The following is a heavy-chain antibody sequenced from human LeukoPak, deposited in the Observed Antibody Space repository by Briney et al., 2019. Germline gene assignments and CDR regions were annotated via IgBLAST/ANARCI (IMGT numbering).Heavy chain of an antibody. CDR2: IWDDGSYE. Sequence: GGCLRLSCAASGVTFSSYEMNWVRRAPGKGVEGVAFIWDDGSYEHYADPVKGGFTISRDNSKNTLYLQMNSLRAEDTAVYYCARDMDYWGQGTLVTVSS. CDR1: GVTFSSYE. CDR3: ARDMDY. J-gene: IGHJ4*02. V-gene: IGHV3-30*02.